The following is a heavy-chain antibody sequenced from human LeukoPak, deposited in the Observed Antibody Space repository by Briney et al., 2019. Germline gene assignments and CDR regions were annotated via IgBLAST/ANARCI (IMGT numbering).Heavy chain of an antibody. D-gene: IGHD3-22*01. V-gene: IGHV4-4*07. Sequence: SETLSLTCTVSGAYISTYYWNWIRQPAGKGLEWIGHIYNSGSTNYNPSLKSRVTISVDTSKNQFSLKLSSVTAADTAVYYCARDVYDSNGYWFDPWGQGTLVTVSS. CDR3: ARDVYDSNGYWFDP. CDR2: IYNSGST. J-gene: IGHJ5*02. CDR1: GAYISTYY.